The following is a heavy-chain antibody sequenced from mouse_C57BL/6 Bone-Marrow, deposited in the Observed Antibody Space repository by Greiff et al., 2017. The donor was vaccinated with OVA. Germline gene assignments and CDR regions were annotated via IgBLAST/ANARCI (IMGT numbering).Heavy chain of an antibody. D-gene: IGHD1-1*01. CDR3: ARNYITTVVATDY. Sequence: VQLQQSGPELVKPVASVKMSCKASGYTFTDYNMHWVKQSHGKSLEWIGYINPNNGGTSYNQKFKGKATLTVNKSSSTAYMGLRSLTSEDSAVYYCARNYITTVVATDYWGQGTTLTVSS. CDR2: INPNNGGT. J-gene: IGHJ2*01. V-gene: IGHV1-22*01. CDR1: GYTFTDYN.